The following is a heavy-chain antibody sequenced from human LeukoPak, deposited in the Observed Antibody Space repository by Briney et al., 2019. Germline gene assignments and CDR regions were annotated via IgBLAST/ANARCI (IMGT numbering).Heavy chain of an antibody. CDR1: GFTFSNAW. J-gene: IGHJ3*02. D-gene: IGHD2-2*01. CDR2: IKSKTDGGTT. Sequence: GGSLRLPCAASGFTFSNAWMSWVRQAPGKGLEWVGRIKSKTDGGTTDYAAPVKGRFTISRDDTKNTLYLQMNSLKTEDTAVYYCTTFIVVVPAAWAPDAFDIWGQGTMVTVSS. V-gene: IGHV3-15*01. CDR3: TTFIVVVPAAWAPDAFDI.